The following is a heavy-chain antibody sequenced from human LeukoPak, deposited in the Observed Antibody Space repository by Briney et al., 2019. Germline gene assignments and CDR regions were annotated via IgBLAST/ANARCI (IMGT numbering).Heavy chain of an antibody. D-gene: IGHD3-3*01. CDR3: AREGYDSWTGYYTFDN. V-gene: IGHV4-59*01. Sequence: PSETLSLTCTVSGGSISGYFWNWLRQPPGKGLEWIGNIYYSGSTKYNPSLTNGVTISVDTSKNQISLKLSAVTAADTAVYYCAREGYDSWTGYYTFDNWGQGTLVTVSS. J-gene: IGHJ4*02. CDR2: IYYSGST. CDR1: GGSISGYF.